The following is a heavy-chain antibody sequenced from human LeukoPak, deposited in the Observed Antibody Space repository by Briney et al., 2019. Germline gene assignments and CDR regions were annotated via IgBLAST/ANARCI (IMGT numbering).Heavy chain of an antibody. CDR3: ARGNYYDG. CDR1: GGSISRDY. J-gene: IGHJ4*02. V-gene: IGHV4-59*08. D-gene: IGHD3-22*01. Sequence: SETLSLTCTVSGGSISRDYWSWIRQPPGKGLEWIGYIYYTGSTNYNPSLKSRVTISVDTSKNQFSLKLSSVTAADTAVYYCARGNYYDGWGQGTLVTVSS. CDR2: IYYTGST.